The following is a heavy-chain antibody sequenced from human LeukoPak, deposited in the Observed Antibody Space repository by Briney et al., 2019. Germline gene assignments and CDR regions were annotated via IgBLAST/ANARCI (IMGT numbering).Heavy chain of an antibody. Sequence: GGSLRLSCAASGFTFSSDAMSWVRQAPGKGLEWVSAISGSGGSTYYADSVKGRFTISRDNSKNTLYLQMNSLRAEDTAVYYCARRSGIAVAGAFDYWGQGTLVTVSS. CDR3: ARRSGIAVAGAFDY. CDR2: ISGSGGST. V-gene: IGHV3-23*01. J-gene: IGHJ4*02. D-gene: IGHD6-19*01. CDR1: GFTFSSDA.